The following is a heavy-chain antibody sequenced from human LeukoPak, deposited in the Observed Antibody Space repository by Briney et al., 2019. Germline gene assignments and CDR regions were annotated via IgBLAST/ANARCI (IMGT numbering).Heavy chain of an antibody. CDR3: LHYA. Sequence: GGSLRLSCAASGFSVSNKYITWFRQAPGKGLEWVSATYGDGGTHYADSAKGRSTVSRDGSKNTLYLQMNSLRVEDTAIYYCLHYAGGQGTLVTVSS. V-gene: IGHV3-66*02. CDR1: GFSVSNKY. CDR2: TYGDGGT. D-gene: IGHD3-16*01. J-gene: IGHJ4*02.